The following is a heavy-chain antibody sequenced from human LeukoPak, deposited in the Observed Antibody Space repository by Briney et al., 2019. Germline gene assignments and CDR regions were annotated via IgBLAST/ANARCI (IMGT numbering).Heavy chain of an antibody. CDR2: ISGSGGST. Sequence: GGSLRLSCAASGFTFSSYAMSWVRQAPGKGLEWVSAISGSGGSTYYADSVKGRFTISRDNSKNTLYLQMNGLRAEDTAVYYCAKDRRRFKAFTMIVVVNDAFDIWGQGTMVTVSS. J-gene: IGHJ3*02. D-gene: IGHD3-22*01. CDR1: GFTFSSYA. CDR3: AKDRRRFKAFTMIVVVNDAFDI. V-gene: IGHV3-23*01.